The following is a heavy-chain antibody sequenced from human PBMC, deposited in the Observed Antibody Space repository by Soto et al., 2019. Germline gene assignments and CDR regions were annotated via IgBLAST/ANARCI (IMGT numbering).Heavy chain of an antibody. J-gene: IGHJ4*02. CDR3: SRLGMGVHQLYDY. CDR1: GGSLSSPNYY. Sequence: QLQLQESGPGLVKPSETLHLTCTVSGGSLSSPNYYWGWIRQPPGKGLEWIGSIYYSGNTYYNPSLKRRVTISINTSQHLFSLRLAAVAESDTSVFYCSRLGMGVHQLYDYWCQGSLVTVSS. D-gene: IGHD3-16*01. V-gene: IGHV4-39*01. CDR2: IYYSGNT.